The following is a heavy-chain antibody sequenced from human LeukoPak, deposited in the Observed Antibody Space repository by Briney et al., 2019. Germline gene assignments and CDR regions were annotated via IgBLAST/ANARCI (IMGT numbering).Heavy chain of an antibody. CDR2: IYYSGTT. J-gene: IGHJ4*02. V-gene: IGHV4-39*01. CDR3: ARGTVAHRYYFDY. Sequence: PSETLSLTCTVSGGSISSSSYYWGWIRQPPGKGLEWIGTIYYSGTTYYNPSLKSRVTISVDTSKNQLSLKLSSVTAADTAVYYCARGTVAHRYYFDYWGQGTLVTVSS. CDR1: GGSISSSSYY. D-gene: IGHD6-19*01.